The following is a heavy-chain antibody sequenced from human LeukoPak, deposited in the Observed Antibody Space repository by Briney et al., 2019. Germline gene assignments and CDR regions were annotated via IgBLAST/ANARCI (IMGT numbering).Heavy chain of an antibody. CDR3: AREGRYSGYDGSAGDY. V-gene: IGHV1-3*01. CDR1: GYTFTSYA. Sequence: GASVKVSCKASGYTFTSYAMHWVRQAPGQRLEWMGWINAGNGNTKYSQKFQGRVTITRDTSASTAYMELSSLRSKDTAVYYCAREGRYSGYDGSAGDYWGQGTLVTVSS. CDR2: INAGNGNT. J-gene: IGHJ4*02. D-gene: IGHD5-12*01.